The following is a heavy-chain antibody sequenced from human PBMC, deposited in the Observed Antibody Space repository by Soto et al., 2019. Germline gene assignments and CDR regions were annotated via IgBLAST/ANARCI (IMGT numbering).Heavy chain of an antibody. CDR1: GFTFSSYD. CDR3: ARRIDVFDM. Sequence: GVSLRLSFAAYGFTFSSYDMHWVRQATGKGLEWVSAIGTAGDTYYPGSVKGRFTISRENAKNSLYLQMNDLRDEDTAVYYCARRIDVFDMWGQGTMVTVSS. V-gene: IGHV3-13*04. J-gene: IGHJ3*02. CDR2: IGTAGDT.